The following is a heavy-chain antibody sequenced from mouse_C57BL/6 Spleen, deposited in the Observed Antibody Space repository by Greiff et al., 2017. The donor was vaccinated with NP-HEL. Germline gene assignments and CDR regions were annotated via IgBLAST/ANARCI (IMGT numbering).Heavy chain of an antibody. CDR2: IRNKANNHAT. CDR3: TREDYYGNFFFDY. V-gene: IGHV6-6*01. J-gene: IGHJ2*01. Sequence: EVQLVESGGGLVQPGGSMKLSCAASGFTFSDAWMDWVRQSPEKGLEWVAEIRNKANNHATYYAESVKGRFTISRDDSKSSVYLQMNSLRAEDTGIYYCTREDYYGNFFFDYWGQGTTLTVSS. D-gene: IGHD2-1*01. CDR1: GFTFSDAW.